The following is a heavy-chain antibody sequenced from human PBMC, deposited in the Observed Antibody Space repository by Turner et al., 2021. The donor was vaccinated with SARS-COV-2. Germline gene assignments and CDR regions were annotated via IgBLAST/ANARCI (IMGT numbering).Heavy chain of an antibody. J-gene: IGHJ4*02. D-gene: IGHD4-17*01. V-gene: IGHV4-31*03. CDR3: ARDYGGNSNYFDY. CDR1: GGSISIVGYY. CDR2: IYCSGST. Sequence: QVQLQESGPGLVKPSQTLSLTCTVSGGSISIVGYYWSWIRQHPGKGLEWIGYIYCSGSTYYNPSLKSRVTISVDTSKNQFSLKLSSVTAADTAVYYCARDYGGNSNYFDYWGQGTLVTVSS.